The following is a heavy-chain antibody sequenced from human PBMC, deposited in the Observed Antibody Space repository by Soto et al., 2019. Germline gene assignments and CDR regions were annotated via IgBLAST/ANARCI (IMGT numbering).Heavy chain of an antibody. CDR3: ARQFDSDTSGYYYAY. V-gene: IGHV1-69*01. J-gene: IGHJ4*02. CDR2: IMPIFGSA. CDR1: GGTFSTNT. Sequence: QVQLVQSGAEVKKPGSSVKVSCKASGGTFSTNTISWVRQAPGQGLEWMGGIMPIFGSANYAQKFQGRVTITADEYTRTVYMELSRLRSEDTAVYYCARQFDSDTSGYYYAYWDQGTLVTVSS. D-gene: IGHD3-22*01.